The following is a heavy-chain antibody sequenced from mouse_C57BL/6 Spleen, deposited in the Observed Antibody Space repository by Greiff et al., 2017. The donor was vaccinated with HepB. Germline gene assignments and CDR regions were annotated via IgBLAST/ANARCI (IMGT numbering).Heavy chain of an antibody. D-gene: IGHD4-1*01. CDR1: GFSLTSYG. CDR3: AKNPLNWDWYFDV. Sequence: QVQLQQSGPGLVQPSQSLSITCTVSGFSLTSYGVHWVRQSPGKGLEWLGVIWRGGSTDYNAAFMSRLSITKDNSKSQVFFKMNSLQADDTAIYYCAKNPLNWDWYFDVWGTGTTVTVSS. V-gene: IGHV2-5*01. J-gene: IGHJ1*03. CDR2: IWRGGST.